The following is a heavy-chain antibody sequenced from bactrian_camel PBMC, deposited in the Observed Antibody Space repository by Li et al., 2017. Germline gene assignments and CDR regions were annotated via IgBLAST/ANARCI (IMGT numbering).Heavy chain of an antibody. V-gene: IGHV3S53*01. CDR2: IDGEGQI. CDR3: AYEGAFGGNCGTGRRDFGY. J-gene: IGHJ6*01. Sequence: QLVESGVGSVQAGGSLRLSCAVKQSTYELYCLGWFRQAPGIERERVATIDGEGQITYEDSVKGRFTISQDNTKKTLYLEMSALQPEDTARYYCAYEGAFGGNCGTGRRDFGYWGQGTQVTVS. D-gene: IGHD2*01. CDR1: QSTYELYC.